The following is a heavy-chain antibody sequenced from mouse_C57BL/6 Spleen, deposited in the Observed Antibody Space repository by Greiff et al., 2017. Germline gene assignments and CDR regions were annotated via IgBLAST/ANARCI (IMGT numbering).Heavy chain of an antibody. CDR1: GYTFTSYW. CDR3: ARDPGFDY. Sequence: QVQLQQPGAELVRPGSSVKLSCKASGYTFTSYWMDWVKQRPGQGLEWIGNIYPSDSETDYNQKFKDKATLTVDKSSSTAYMQLSSLTSEDSAVYYCARDPGFDYWGQGTTLTVSS. CDR2: IYPSDSET. J-gene: IGHJ2*01. V-gene: IGHV1-61*01.